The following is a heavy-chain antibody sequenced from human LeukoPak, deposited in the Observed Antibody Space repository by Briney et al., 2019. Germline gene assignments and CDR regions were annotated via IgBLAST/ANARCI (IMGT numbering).Heavy chain of an antibody. CDR3: ARGRLYYYDSSGYYVKSRALYYFDY. CDR2: INHSGST. J-gene: IGHJ4*02. CDR1: GGSFSGYY. D-gene: IGHD3-22*01. Sequence: PSETQSLTCAVYGGSFSGYYWSWIRQPPGKGLEWIGEINHSGSTNYNPSLKSRVTISVDTSKNQFSLKLSSVTAADTAVYYCARGRLYYYDSSGYYVKSRALYYFDYWGQGTLVTVSS. V-gene: IGHV4-34*01.